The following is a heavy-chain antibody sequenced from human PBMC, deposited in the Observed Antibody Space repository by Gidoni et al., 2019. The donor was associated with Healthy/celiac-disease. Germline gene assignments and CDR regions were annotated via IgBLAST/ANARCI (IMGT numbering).Heavy chain of an antibody. CDR2: ISYDGSNK. J-gene: IGHJ4*02. V-gene: IGHV3-30*04. CDR3: ARETTVTTEYYFDY. Sequence: QVQLVESGGGVVQPGRSLRLSCAASGFTFSSYAMHWVRQAPGKGLEWVAVISYDGSNKYYADSVKGRFTISRDNSKNTLYLQMNSLRAEDTAVYYCARETTVTTEYYFDYWGQGTLVTVSS. CDR1: GFTFSSYA. D-gene: IGHD4-17*01.